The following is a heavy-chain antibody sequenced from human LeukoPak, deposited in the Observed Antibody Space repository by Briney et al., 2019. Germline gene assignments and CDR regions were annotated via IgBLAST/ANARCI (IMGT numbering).Heavy chain of an antibody. CDR3: ARQAYSSNLGWFDP. D-gene: IGHD6-13*01. Sequence: SETLSLTCSVSGGSISSSTYYWGWIRQPPGKGLELIGNIYNSGSTYYNPSLKSRVPISVDPSKNQFSLKLSSVTAADTAVYYCARQAYSSNLGWFDPWGQGTLVTVSS. J-gene: IGHJ5*02. V-gene: IGHV4-39*01. CDR1: GGSISSSTYY. CDR2: IYNSGST.